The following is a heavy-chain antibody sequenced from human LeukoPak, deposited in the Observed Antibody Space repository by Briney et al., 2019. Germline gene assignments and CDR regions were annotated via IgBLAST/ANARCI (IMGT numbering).Heavy chain of an antibody. CDR3: AKDGGYSGYENYYYYGMDV. V-gene: IGHV3-23*01. Sequence: PGGSLRLPCAASGFTFSSYAMSWVRQAPGKGLEWVSAISGSGGSTYYADSVKGRFTISRDNSKNTLYLQMNSLRAEDTAVYYCAKDGGYSGYENYYYYGMDVWGQGTTVTVSS. J-gene: IGHJ6*02. D-gene: IGHD5-12*01. CDR2: ISGSGGST. CDR1: GFTFSSYA.